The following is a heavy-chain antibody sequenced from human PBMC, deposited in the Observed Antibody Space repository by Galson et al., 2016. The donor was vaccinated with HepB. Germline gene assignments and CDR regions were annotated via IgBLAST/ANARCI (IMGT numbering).Heavy chain of an antibody. CDR3: AWDNYERDPLES. V-gene: IGHV3-7*04. J-gene: IGHJ4*02. CDR1: GFTFSRYW. CDR2: IKADGTVK. D-gene: IGHD3-16*01. Sequence: SLRLSCAASGFTFSRYWMTWVRQAPGKGPEWVATIKADGTVKNYADSVRGRFTISRDNARNSLHLQVDSLRAEDTAVYYCAWDNYERDPLESWGQGTLVTVSS.